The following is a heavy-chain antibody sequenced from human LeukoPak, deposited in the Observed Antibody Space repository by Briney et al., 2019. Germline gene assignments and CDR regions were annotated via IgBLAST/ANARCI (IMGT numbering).Heavy chain of an antibody. D-gene: IGHD6-13*01. J-gene: IGHJ4*02. CDR3: ARRVTAASGFDY. CDR2: TNPKNGGT. Sequence: ASVKVSCKASGYTFTDYYIYWVRQAPGQGHEWMGWTNPKNGGTNYAQKFQGRVTMTSDTSISTAYMDLNSLKSDDTAVYYCARRVTAASGFDYWGQGTLVTVSS. CDR1: GYTFTDYY. V-gene: IGHV1-2*02.